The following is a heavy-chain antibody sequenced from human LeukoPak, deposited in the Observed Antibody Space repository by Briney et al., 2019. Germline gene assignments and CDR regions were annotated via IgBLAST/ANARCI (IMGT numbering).Heavy chain of an antibody. CDR1: GGSISSYY. CDR2: IYYSGST. V-gene: IGHV4-59*01. CDR3: ARDLSYYYDSSGHHAFDI. J-gene: IGHJ3*02. Sequence: SETLSLTCTVSGGSISSYYWSWIRQPPGKGLEWIGYIYYSGSTNYNPCLKSRVTISVDTSKNQFSLKLSSVTAADTAVYYCARDLSYYYDSSGHHAFDIWGQGTMVTVSS. D-gene: IGHD3-22*01.